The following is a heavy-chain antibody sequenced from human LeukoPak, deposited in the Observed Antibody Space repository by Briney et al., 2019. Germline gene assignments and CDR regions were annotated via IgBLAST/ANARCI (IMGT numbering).Heavy chain of an antibody. CDR1: GYTFTGYY. CDR2: INPNSGGT. D-gene: IGHD3-10*01. CDR3: ARDTYYYGSGKSY. Sequence: ASVKVSCEASGYTFTGYYMHWVRQAPGQGLEWMGWINPNSGGTNYAQKFQGRVTMTRDTSISTAYMELSRLRSDDTAVYYCARDTYYYGSGKSYWGQGTLVTVSS. V-gene: IGHV1-2*02. J-gene: IGHJ4*02.